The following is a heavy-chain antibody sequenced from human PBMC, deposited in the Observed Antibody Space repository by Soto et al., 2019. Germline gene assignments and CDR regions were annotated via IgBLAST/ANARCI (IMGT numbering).Heavy chain of an antibody. J-gene: IGHJ4*02. CDR1: GFTFSSYA. V-gene: IGHV3-23*01. CDR2: ISGSGGST. Sequence: GGSLRLSCAASGFTFSSYAMSWVRQAPGKGLEWVSAISGSGGSTYYADSVKGQVTISADKSISTAYLQWSSLKASDTAMYYCARLYYGSGKTDYWGQGTLVTVSS. CDR3: ARLYYGSGKTDY. D-gene: IGHD3-10*01.